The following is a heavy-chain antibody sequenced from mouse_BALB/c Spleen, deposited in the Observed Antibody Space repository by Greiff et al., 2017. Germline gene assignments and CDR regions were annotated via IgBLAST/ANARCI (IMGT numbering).Heavy chain of an antibody. CDR1: GFSLTSYG. V-gene: IGHV2-9*02. CDR2: IWAGGST. CDR3: ARRAYYGYFDY. Sequence: VQLKESGPGLVAPSQSLSITCTVSGFSLTSYGVHWVRQPPGKGLEWLGVIWAGGSTNYNSALMSRLSISKDNSKSQVFLKMNSLQTDDTAMYYCARRAYYGYFDYWGQGTTLTVSS. J-gene: IGHJ2*01. D-gene: IGHD2-10*01.